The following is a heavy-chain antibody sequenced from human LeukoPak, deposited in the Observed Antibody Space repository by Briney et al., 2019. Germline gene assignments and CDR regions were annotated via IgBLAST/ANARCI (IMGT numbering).Heavy chain of an antibody. CDR1: GFIFSNYW. D-gene: IGHD3-3*01. Sequence: GRSLRLSCAASGFIFSNYWLSWVRQAPGKGLEWVANIKQDGSERYYVDSVKGRFIVSRDNAKNSLYLQMNSLRAEDTAAYYCARVYDVWSGYYRDYWGQRTLVTVSS. V-gene: IGHV3-7*04. CDR2: IKQDGSER. CDR3: ARVYDVWSGYYRDY. J-gene: IGHJ4*02.